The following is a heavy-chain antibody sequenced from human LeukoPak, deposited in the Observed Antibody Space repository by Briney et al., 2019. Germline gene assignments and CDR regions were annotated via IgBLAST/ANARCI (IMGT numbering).Heavy chain of an antibody. CDR2: ISGSGGST. Sequence: GGSLRLSCAASGFTFSSYAMSWVRQAPGKGLEWVSAISGSGGSTYYADSVKGRFTISRDNSKNTLYLQMNSLRDEDTAVYYCAKDRWRWWAVTFDYWGQGTLVTVSS. CDR1: GFTFSSYA. J-gene: IGHJ4*02. V-gene: IGHV3-23*01. D-gene: IGHD4-17*01. CDR3: AKDRWRWWAVTFDY.